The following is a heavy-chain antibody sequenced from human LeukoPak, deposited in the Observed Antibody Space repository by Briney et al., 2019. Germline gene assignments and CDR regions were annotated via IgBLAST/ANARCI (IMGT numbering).Heavy chain of an antibody. CDR3: ARGGDTMVRGVIAVHAFDI. CDR2: IYYSGST. V-gene: IGHV4-31*03. J-gene: IGHJ3*02. CDR1: GGSISSGAYF. Sequence: SQTLSLTCTVSGGSISSGAYFWNWIRQHPGKGLEWIGHIYYSGSTYYNPSLKSRVTISVDTSENQFSLRLSSVIAADTAVYYCARGGDTMVRGVIAVHAFDIWGQGTMVTVSS. D-gene: IGHD3-10*01.